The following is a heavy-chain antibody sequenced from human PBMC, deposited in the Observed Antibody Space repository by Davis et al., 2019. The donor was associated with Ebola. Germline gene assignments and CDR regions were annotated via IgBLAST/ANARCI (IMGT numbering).Heavy chain of an antibody. CDR2: IYHSGTT. J-gene: IGHJ3*02. CDR1: GGTVSSRNG. Sequence: PSETLSLTCGVSGGTVSSRNGWSWARQRPEKGQEWIGEIYHSGTTNYNPSLKSRVTMLVDKSNNQFTLKVTSVTAADTAVYYCARGDAYCAGGVCYTSGQDAFDIWGQGTMVTVSS. CDR3: ARGDAYCAGGVCYTSGQDAFDI. D-gene: IGHD2-8*02. V-gene: IGHV4-4*02.